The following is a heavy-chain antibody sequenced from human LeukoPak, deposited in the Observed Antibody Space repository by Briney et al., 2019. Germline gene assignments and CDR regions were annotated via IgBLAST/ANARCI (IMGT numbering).Heavy chain of an antibody. CDR2: ISVSGGST. J-gene: IGHJ4*02. Sequence: GGTLRLSCAASGFTFSSYGMSWVRQAPGKGLEWVSAISVSGGSTYYADSVKGRFTISRDNSKNALYLQRNSQRVDDTAVYYCVKGLYPIDYWGQGTLVTVSS. CDR3: VKGLYPIDY. CDR1: GFTFSSYG. D-gene: IGHD2-8*01. V-gene: IGHV3-23*01.